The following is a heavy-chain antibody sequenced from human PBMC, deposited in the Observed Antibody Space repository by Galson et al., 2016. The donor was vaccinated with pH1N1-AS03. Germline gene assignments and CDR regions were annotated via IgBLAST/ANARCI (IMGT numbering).Heavy chain of an antibody. V-gene: IGHV3-21*04. CDR3: ARDYRAYDYSDY. CDR1: EFDLSTYG. CDR2: VTIARIHV. D-gene: IGHD3-16*02. J-gene: IGHJ4*02. Sequence: SLRLSYADAEFDLSTYGMDGVIQEPGRGLAWVEFVTIARIHVYFADSLKGRFTISRDNAKNSLYLLMNSLRAEDTAVYFCARDYRAYDYSDYWGQGTLVTVSS.